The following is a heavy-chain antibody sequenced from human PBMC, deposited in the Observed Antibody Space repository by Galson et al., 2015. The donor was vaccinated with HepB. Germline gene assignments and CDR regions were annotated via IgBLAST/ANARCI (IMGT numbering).Heavy chain of an antibody. CDR2: IYWNDDK. CDR3: VYRPGDYYDINGYFDYYGMDV. CDR1: GFSLTTGGVG. Sequence: PALVNPTQTLTLTCDFSGFSLTTGGVGVGWSRQPPGKALEWLAVIYWNDDKRYTPSLKSRLTITKDTSKNQVVLIMTNMDPVDTGTYYCVYRPGDYYDINGYFDYYGMDVWGQGTTVTVSS. D-gene: IGHD3-22*01. J-gene: IGHJ6*02. V-gene: IGHV2-5*01.